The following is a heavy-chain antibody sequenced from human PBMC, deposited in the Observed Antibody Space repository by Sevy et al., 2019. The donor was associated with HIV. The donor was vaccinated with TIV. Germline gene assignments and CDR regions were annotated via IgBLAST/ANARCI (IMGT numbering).Heavy chain of an antibody. Sequence: GGSLRLSCAASGFTFSSYWMSWVRQAPGKGLEWVATINQDGSETFYVDSVKGRFTISRHNPRKSLYLQMNILSAEDTAVYYCARLFYGSADYWGQGTLVTVSS. CDR2: INQDGSET. D-gene: IGHD3-10*01. J-gene: IGHJ4*02. V-gene: IGHV3-7*01. CDR3: ARLFYGSADY. CDR1: GFTFSSYW.